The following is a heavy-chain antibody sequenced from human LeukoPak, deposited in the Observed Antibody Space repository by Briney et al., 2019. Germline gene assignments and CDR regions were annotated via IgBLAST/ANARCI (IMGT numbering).Heavy chain of an antibody. CDR2: MNPNSGNT. CDR1: GYTFTTYF. D-gene: IGHD5-12*01. CDR3: ARVGPMATINY. V-gene: IGHV1-8*01. J-gene: IGHJ4*02. Sequence: ASVKVSCTASGYTFTTYFLHWVRQAPGQGLEWMGWMNPNSGNTGYAQKFQGRVTMTRNTSISTAYMELSSLRSEDTAVYYCARVGPMATINYWGQGTLVTVSS.